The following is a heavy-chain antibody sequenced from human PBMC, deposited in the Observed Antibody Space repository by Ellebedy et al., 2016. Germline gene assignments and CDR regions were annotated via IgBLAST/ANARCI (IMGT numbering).Heavy chain of an antibody. V-gene: IGHV4-31*03. J-gene: IGHJ4*02. CDR3: ATTRGTTVTTSLDY. Sequence: SETLSPTCTVSGGSISSGGSYWSWIRQHPGKGLEWIGYIYYSGSTYYNPSLKSRVTISVDTSKNQFSLKLSSVTAADTAVYYCATTRGTTVTTSLDYWGQGTLVTVSS. D-gene: IGHD4-11*01. CDR2: IYYSGST. CDR1: GGSISSGGSY.